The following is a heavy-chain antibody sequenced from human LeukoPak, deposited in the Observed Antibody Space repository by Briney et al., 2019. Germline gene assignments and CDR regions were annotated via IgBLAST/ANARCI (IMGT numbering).Heavy chain of an antibody. V-gene: IGHV3-11*04. CDR2: ISSSGSTT. CDR1: GGSFSGYY. D-gene: IGHD3-16*02. J-gene: IGHJ4*02. CDR3: ARYAITFGGVIDHFDY. Sequence: LSLTCAVYGGSFSGYYWSWIRQPPGKGLERVSYISSSGSTTLYADSVKGRFTFSRDNANNSLYLQMNSLRAEDTSVYYCARYAITFGGVIDHFDYWGQGTLVTVSS.